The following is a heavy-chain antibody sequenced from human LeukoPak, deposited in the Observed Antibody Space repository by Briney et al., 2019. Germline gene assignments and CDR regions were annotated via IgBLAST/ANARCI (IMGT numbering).Heavy chain of an antibody. CDR2: VYYRGTA. V-gene: IGHV4-30-4*08. D-gene: IGHD3-10*01. CDR3: VRIQGNGAYGWDYFDY. CDR1: GGSINNGDNY. Sequence: PSETLSLTCTVSGGSINNGDNYWSWIRQPPWKGLDGHGFVYYRGTAYYNSSLKSRLTISIDTSQNQFSLRLTSVTAADTAVYYCVRIQGNGAYGWDYFDYWGRGTLVAVSS. J-gene: IGHJ4*02.